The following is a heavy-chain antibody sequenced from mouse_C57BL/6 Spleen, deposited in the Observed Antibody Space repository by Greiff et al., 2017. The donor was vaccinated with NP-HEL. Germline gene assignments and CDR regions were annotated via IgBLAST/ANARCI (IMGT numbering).Heavy chain of an antibody. Sequence: VQLVESGAELVKPGASVKLSCKASGYTFTEYTIHWVKQRSGQGLEWIGWFYPGSGSIKYNEKFKDKATLTADKSSSTVYMELSRLTSEDSAVYFCARQPYYSPLLEAMDYWGQGTSVTVSS. CDR2: FYPGSGSI. J-gene: IGHJ4*01. D-gene: IGHD2-12*01. CDR1: GYTFTEYT. V-gene: IGHV1-62-2*01. CDR3: ARQPYYSPLLEAMDY.